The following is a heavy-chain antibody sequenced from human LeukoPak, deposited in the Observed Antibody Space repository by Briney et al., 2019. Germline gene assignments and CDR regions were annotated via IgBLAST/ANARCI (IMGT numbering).Heavy chain of an antibody. CDR2: ISGSGGST. CDR1: GFTFSSYA. D-gene: IGHD3-22*01. Sequence: GGSLRLSCAASGFTFSSYAMSWVRQAPGKGLEWVSAISGSGGSTYYADSVKGRFTISRDNSKNTMYIQMNDLRPEDTAMFYCAKEGGSSGHAGYFDNWGQGTLVTVSS. CDR3: AKEGGSSGHAGYFDN. V-gene: IGHV3-23*01. J-gene: IGHJ4*02.